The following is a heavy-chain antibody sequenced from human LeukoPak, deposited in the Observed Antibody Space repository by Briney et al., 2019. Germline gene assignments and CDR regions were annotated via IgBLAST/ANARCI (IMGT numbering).Heavy chain of an antibody. J-gene: IGHJ4*02. CDR1: GFTFSSYS. CDR3: ARDSYYYDSSGYYYY. Sequence: GGSLRLSCAASGFTFSSYSMNWVRQAPGKGLEWVSHITASGTAMFYADSVKGRFTISRDNSKNTLYLQMNSLRAEDTAVYYCARDSYYYDSSGYYYYWGQGTLVTVSS. D-gene: IGHD3-22*01. V-gene: IGHV3-48*01. CDR2: ITASGTAM.